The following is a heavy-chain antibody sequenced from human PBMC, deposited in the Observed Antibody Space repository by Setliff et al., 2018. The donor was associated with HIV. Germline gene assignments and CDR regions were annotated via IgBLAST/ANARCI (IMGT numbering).Heavy chain of an antibody. J-gene: IGHJ4*02. CDR2: MNPNSGNT. CDR1: GYTFNNYD. Sequence: ASVKVSCKASGYTFNNYDINWVRQATGQGLEWMGWMNPNSGNTGYSQKFQGRVTITRDTSASTAYMELSSLRSEHTAVYYCARAVVAAKPDYWGQGTLVTVSS. D-gene: IGHD2-15*01. V-gene: IGHV1-8*03. CDR3: ARAVVAAKPDY.